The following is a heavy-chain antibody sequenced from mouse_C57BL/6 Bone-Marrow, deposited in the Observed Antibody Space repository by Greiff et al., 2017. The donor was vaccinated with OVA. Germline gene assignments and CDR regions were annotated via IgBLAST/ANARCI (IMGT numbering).Heavy chain of an antibody. Sequence: EVILVESGGGLVQPGGSLKLSCAASGFTFSDYGMAWVRQAPRKGPEWVAFISNLAYSIYYADTVTGRFTIARENAKNTLYLEMSSLRSEDTAMYYWAGRGYYEIYAMDYWGQGTSVTVSS. CDR2: ISNLAYSI. J-gene: IGHJ4*01. CDR3: AGRGYYEIYAMDY. CDR1: GFTFSDYG. V-gene: IGHV5-15*01. D-gene: IGHD2-3*01.